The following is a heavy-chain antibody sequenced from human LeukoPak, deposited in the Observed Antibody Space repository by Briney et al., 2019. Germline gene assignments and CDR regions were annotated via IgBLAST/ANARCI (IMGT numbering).Heavy chain of an antibody. J-gene: IGHJ4*02. Sequence: GGSLRLSCAASGFTFSTYAMSWVRQAPGKGLQWVSAISNSGGSTYYADSVKGRFTISRDNSKNTLYLQMNSLRAEDMAVYYCAKNGLTSSNLDYWGQGTLVAVSS. CDR3: AKNGLTSSNLDY. D-gene: IGHD6-6*01. V-gene: IGHV3-23*01. CDR1: GFTFSTYA. CDR2: ISNSGGST.